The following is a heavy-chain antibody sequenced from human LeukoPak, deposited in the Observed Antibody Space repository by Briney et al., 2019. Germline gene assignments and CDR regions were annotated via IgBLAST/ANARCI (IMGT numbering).Heavy chain of an antibody. V-gene: IGHV5-51*01. CDR2: IYPGDSDT. J-gene: IGHJ6*03. D-gene: IGHD2-2*02. CDR1: GYSFTSYW. CDR3: ARQGLDIVVVPAAIRAPYYYYMDV. Sequence: GESLKISCKGSGYSFTSYWIGWVRQMPGKGLEWMGIIYPGDSDTRYSPSFQGQVTISADKSISTAYLQWSSLKASDTAMYYCARQGLDIVVVPAAIRAPYYYYMDVWGKGTTVTVSS.